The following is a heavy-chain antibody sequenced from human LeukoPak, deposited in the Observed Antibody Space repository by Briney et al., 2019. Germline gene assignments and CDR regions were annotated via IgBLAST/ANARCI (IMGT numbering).Heavy chain of an antibody. V-gene: IGHV3-64*01. CDR2: ISSNGGST. J-gene: IGHJ6*03. Sequence: PGGSLRLSCAASGFTFSSYAMHWVRQAPGKGLEYVSAISSNGGSTYYANSVKGRFTISRDNSKNTLYLQMGSLRAEDMAVYYCSRGMAQSIAARYDYYYYMDVWGKGTTVTVSS. CDR3: SRGMAQSIAARYDYYYYMDV. D-gene: IGHD6-6*01. CDR1: GFTFSSYA.